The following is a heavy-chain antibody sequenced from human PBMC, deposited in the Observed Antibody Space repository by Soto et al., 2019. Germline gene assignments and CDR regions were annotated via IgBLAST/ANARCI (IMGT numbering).Heavy chain of an antibody. V-gene: IGHV1-2*04. CDR3: ARDRRQWLVRQYYYYGMDV. J-gene: IGHJ6*02. CDR1: GYTFTGYY. Sequence: ASVKVSCKASGYTFTGYYMHWVRQAPGQGLEWMGWINPNSGGTNYAQKFQGWVTMTRDTSISTAYMELSRLRSDDTAVYYCARDRRQWLVRQYYYYGMDVWGQGTKVTVSS. D-gene: IGHD6-19*01. CDR2: INPNSGGT.